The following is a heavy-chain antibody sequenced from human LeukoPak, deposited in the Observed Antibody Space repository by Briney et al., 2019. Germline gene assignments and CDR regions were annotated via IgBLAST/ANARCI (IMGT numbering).Heavy chain of an antibody. CDR1: GYTFTGYC. Sequence: ASVKVSCKASGYTFTGYCMHWVRQAPGQGLEWMGWINPNGGGTNYAQEFQGRVTMTTDTSISTAYMELGGLRYDDTAVYYCARVSSSGDYYDNWGQGTLVTVSS. CDR3: ARVSSSGDYYDN. D-gene: IGHD3-10*01. CDR2: INPNGGGT. V-gene: IGHV1-2*02. J-gene: IGHJ4*02.